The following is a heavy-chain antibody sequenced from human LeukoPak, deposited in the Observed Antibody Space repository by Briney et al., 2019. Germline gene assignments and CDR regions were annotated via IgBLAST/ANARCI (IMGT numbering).Heavy chain of an antibody. CDR3: ARGAYYGGVPYHELDY. Sequence: SETLSPTCAVYGGPFSGYYWSWIRQPPGKGLEWIGEINHSGSTNYNPSLKSRVTISVDTSKNQFSLKLSSVTAADTAVYYCARGAYYGGVPYHELDYWGQGTLVTVSS. D-gene: IGHD3-16*01. V-gene: IGHV4-34*01. J-gene: IGHJ4*02. CDR1: GGPFSGYY. CDR2: INHSGST.